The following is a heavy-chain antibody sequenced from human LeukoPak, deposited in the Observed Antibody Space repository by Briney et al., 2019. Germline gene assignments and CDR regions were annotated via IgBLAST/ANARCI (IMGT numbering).Heavy chain of an antibody. CDR1: GFTLRSEE. CDR3: ARRYCRRISCLFLF. V-gene: IGHV3-48*03. D-gene: IGHD2-2*01. J-gene: IGHJ4*02. CDR2: ISSSGSTI. Sequence: PGGSLRLSCAVSGFTLRSEEMNWVRQAPGKGLEWVSYISSSGSTIYYADSVKGRFTISRDNAKNSLYLQMNSLRAEDTAVYYCARRYCRRISCLFLFWRQGTLVTVSS.